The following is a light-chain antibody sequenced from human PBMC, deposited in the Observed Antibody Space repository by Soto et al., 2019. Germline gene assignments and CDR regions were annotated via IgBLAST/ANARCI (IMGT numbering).Light chain of an antibody. Sequence: EIVLTQSPATLSLSPGERATLSCRASQSVTSTYLAWYQQKPGQAPRLLIYGASSRAIGIPDRFSGSVSGSDFILTINRLEPEDFAAYYCQQYGSSHTFGQGTRLEI. CDR3: QQYGSSHT. J-gene: IGKJ5*01. CDR2: GAS. CDR1: QSVTSTY. V-gene: IGKV3-20*01.